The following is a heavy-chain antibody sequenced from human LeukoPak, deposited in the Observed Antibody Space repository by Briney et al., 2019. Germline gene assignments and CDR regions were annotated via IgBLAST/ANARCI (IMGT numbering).Heavy chain of an antibody. CDR1: GFTFGDYA. CDR3: TRAPHGFVVELDY. CDR2: IRSKAYGGTT. D-gene: IGHD2-15*01. Sequence: GGSLRLSCTASGFTFGDYAMSWFRQAPGKGQEWVGFIRSKAYGGTTEYAASVKGRFTISRDDSKSIAYLQMNSLKTEDTAVYYCTRAPHGFVVELDYWGQGTLVTVSS. J-gene: IGHJ4*02. V-gene: IGHV3-49*03.